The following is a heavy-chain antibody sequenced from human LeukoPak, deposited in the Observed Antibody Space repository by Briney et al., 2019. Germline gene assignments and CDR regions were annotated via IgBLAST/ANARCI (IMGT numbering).Heavy chain of an antibody. D-gene: IGHD5-12*01. CDR3: ARASSRLGWFDP. CDR2: INHSGST. V-gene: IGHV4-34*01. J-gene: IGHJ5*02. Sequence: SETLSLTCAVYGGSFSGYYWSWIRQPPGKGLEWIGEINHSGSTNYNPSLKSRVTISVDTSKNQFSLKLSSVTAADTALYYCARASSRLGWFDPWGQGTLVTVSS. CDR1: GGSFSGYY.